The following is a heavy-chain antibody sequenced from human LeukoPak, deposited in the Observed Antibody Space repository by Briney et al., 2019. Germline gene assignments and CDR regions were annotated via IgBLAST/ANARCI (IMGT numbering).Heavy chain of an antibody. CDR2: IYYSGST. CDR3: ASNWGSRGGDAFDI. CDR1: GGSISSSSYY. J-gene: IGHJ3*02. Sequence: SGTLSLTCTVSGGSISSSSYYWGWIRQPPGKGLEWIGSIYYSGSTYYNPSLKSRVTISVDTSKNQFSLKLSSVTAADTAVYYCASNWGSRGGDAFDIWGQGTMVTVSS. V-gene: IGHV4-39*01. D-gene: IGHD7-27*01.